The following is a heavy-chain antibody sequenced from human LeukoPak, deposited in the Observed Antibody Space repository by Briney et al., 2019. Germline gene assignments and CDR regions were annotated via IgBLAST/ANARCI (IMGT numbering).Heavy chain of an antibody. CDR2: IDYSGST. Sequence: SETLSLTCTVSGGSISSGGYYWSWIRQHPGKGLEWIGHIDYSGSTYYNPSLKSRVTISVDTSKNQFSLKLSSVTAADTAVYYCARERQQVAYCGGDCYVYYFDYWGQGTLVTVSS. D-gene: IGHD2-21*02. V-gene: IGHV4-31*03. J-gene: IGHJ4*02. CDR1: GGSISSGGYY. CDR3: ARERQQVAYCGGDCYVYYFDY.